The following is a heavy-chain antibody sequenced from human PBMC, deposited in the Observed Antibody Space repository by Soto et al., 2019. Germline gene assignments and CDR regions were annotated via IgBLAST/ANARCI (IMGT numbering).Heavy chain of an antibody. J-gene: IGHJ6*02. CDR3: ARGAGITMVRGFYYPHGCYCYVMDF. CDR2: IIPIFGTA. V-gene: IGHV1-69*13. D-gene: IGHD3-10*01. Sequence: SLKVYCNASGGTCSSYPISWVLQAPGHGLEWMGGIIPIFGTANYAQKFQGRVTITADESTSTAYMELSSLRSEDTAVYYCARGAGITMVRGFYYPHGCYCYVMDFHGQG. CDR1: GGTCSSYP.